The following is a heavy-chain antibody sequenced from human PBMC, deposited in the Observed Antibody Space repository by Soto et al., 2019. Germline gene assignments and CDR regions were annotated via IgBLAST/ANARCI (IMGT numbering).Heavy chain of an antibody. CDR2: ISYDGSNK. V-gene: IGHV3-30-3*01. D-gene: IGHD6-13*01. Sequence: PGGSLRLSCAASGFTFSSYAMHWVRQAPGKGLEWVSFISYDGSNKYYADSVKGRFTISRDNTKSTLYLQMNSLRAEDTAVYYSASLYSSSWSRNYYYGMDVWGQGTTVTVSS. J-gene: IGHJ6*02. CDR1: GFTFSSYA. CDR3: ASLYSSSWSRNYYYGMDV.